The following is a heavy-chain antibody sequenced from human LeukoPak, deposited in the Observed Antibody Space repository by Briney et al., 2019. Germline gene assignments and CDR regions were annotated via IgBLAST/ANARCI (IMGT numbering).Heavy chain of an antibody. Sequence: PGGSLRLSCAASGFTFSDYYMSWVRQASGKGLEWVAVISYDGSNKYYADSVKGRFTISRDNSKKTLYLQMNSLRAEDTAVYYCARDRGAQGWFDPWGQGTLVTVSS. D-gene: IGHD3-10*01. J-gene: IGHJ5*02. CDR1: GFTFSDYY. CDR2: ISYDGSNK. CDR3: ARDRGAQGWFDP. V-gene: IGHV3-30*03.